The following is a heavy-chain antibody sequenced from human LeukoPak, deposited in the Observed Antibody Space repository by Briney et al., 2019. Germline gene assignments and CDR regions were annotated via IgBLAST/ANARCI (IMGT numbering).Heavy chain of an antibody. D-gene: IGHD3-10*01. Sequence: PGGSLRLSCAASGFTFSSYAMSWVRQAPGKGLGWVSAISGSGGSTYYADSVKGRFTISRDNSKNTLYLQMNSLRAEDTAVYYCAKDLGPGGSGSPHWGQGTLVTVSS. V-gene: IGHV3-23*01. CDR1: GFTFSSYA. J-gene: IGHJ1*01. CDR2: ISGSGGST. CDR3: AKDLGPGGSGSPH.